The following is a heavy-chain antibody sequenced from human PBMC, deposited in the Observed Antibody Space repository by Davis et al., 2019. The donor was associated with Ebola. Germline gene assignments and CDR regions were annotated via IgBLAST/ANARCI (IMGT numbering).Heavy chain of an antibody. CDR2: ISGSGGAT. J-gene: IGHJ4*02. V-gene: IGHV3-23*01. D-gene: IGHD2-15*01. Sequence: GESLKISCAASGFTFKNYAMNWVRQAPGKGLEWVTGISGSGGATLYADSVKGRFTIARDNSQNTLYLEMNGLNAEDTGVFYCTKGQSSVSDAGFDFWGQGTQVAVSS. CDR3: TKGQSSVSDAGFDF. CDR1: GFTFKNYA.